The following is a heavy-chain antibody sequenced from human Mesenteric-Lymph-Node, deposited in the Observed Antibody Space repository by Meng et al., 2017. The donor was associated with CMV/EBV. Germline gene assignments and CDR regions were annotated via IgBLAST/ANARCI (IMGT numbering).Heavy chain of an antibody. CDR2: IYSGGST. CDR1: GFTVSSNY. CDR3: ARDLRGDYYYYYGMDV. V-gene: IGHV3-53*01. Sequence: GESLKISCAASGFTVSSNYMSWVRQAPGKGLEWVSVIYSGGSTYYADSVKGRFTISRDNAKNSLYLQMNSLRAEDTAVYYCARDLRGDYYYYYGMDVWGQGTTGTVSS. D-gene: IGHD3-16*01. J-gene: IGHJ6*02.